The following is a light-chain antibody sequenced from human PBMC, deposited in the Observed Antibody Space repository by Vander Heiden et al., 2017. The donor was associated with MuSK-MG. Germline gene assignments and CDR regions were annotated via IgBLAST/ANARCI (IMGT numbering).Light chain of an antibody. J-gene: IGLJ2*01. Sequence: SYAWTQPHSVPAPTRQTASITCAGDKVGDKHACLYQQKPRQSPVLVIYQDSKRPPGIPERFSCSNSGNTATLTISGTQAMDEADYYCQAWYSSTAMVFGGGTKLTVL. CDR3: QAWYSSTAMV. CDR2: QDS. CDR1: KVGDKH. V-gene: IGLV3-1*01.